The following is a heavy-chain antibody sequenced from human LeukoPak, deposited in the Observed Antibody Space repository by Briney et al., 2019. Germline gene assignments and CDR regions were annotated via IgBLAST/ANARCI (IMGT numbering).Heavy chain of an antibody. V-gene: IGHV3-9*01. CDR3: AKGRYSYGFDY. J-gene: IGHJ4*02. D-gene: IGHD5-18*01. CDR2: ISWNSGSI. Sequence: PGRSLSLSCAASGLTFDDYAMHWAPKAPGKGLEWVSGISWNSGSIGYADSVKGRFTISRDNAKNSLYLQMNSLRAEDTALYYCAKGRYSYGFDYWGQGTLVTVSS. CDR1: GLTFDDYA.